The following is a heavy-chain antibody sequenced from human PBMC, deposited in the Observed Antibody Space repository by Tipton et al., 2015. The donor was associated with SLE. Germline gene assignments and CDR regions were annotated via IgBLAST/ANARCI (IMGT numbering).Heavy chain of an antibody. J-gene: IGHJ4*02. CDR3: ARRGGTTGGDY. Sequence: LRLSCAASGFTFEDYGMTWVRQAPGKGLEWIGEINHSGSTNYNPSLKSRVTISVDTSKNQFSLKLSSVTAADTAVYYCARRGGTTGGDYWGQGTLVTVSS. CDR2: INHSGST. V-gene: IGHV4-34*01. D-gene: IGHD1-1*01. CDR1: GFTFEDYG.